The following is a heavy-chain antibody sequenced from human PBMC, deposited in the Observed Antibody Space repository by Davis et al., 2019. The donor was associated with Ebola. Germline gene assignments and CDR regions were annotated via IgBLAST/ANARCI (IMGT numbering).Heavy chain of an antibody. Sequence: HTGGTLRLSCAASGFTFSDYWMHWVRQAPGKGLVWVSRINSDGSSTNYADSVKGRFTISRDNAKNTLYLQMNSLRVEDTAVYYCAKGGLWGHGMDVWGQGTTVTVSS. D-gene: IGHD4/OR15-4a*01. CDR1: GFTFSDYW. J-gene: IGHJ6*02. V-gene: IGHV3-74*01. CDR2: INSDGSST. CDR3: AKGGLWGHGMDV.